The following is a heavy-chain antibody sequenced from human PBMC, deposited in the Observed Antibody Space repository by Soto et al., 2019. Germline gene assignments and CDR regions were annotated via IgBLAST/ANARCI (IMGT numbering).Heavy chain of an antibody. Sequence: QLHLVQSGAEVTKPGASVRVSCKASGYTFPDYYIHWVRQAPGQGLEWMGWTNPKSGVTNSAQKFQGRITMTRDTYITKAYLELSSLRSDDTAVYYCARGPKQTPRHSNSWFVPDYWGQGYLVTVSS. CDR1: GYTFPDYY. V-gene: IGHV1-2*02. J-gene: IGHJ4*02. CDR3: ARGPKQTPRHSNSWFVPDY. CDR2: TNPKSGVT. D-gene: IGHD6-13*01.